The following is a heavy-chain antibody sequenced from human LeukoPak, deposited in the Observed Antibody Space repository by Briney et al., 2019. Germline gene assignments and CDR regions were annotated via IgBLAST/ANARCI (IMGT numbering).Heavy chain of an antibody. CDR3: ARQRRSGYSSSGGGPYFDY. D-gene: IGHD6-13*01. CDR2: IYHSGST. V-gene: IGHV4-30-2*01. Sequence: SETLSLTCAVSGGSISSGGYSWSWIRQPPGKGLEWIGYIYHSGSTYYNPSLKSRVTISVDTSKNQFSLKLSSVTAADTAVYYRARQRRSGYSSSGGGPYFDYWGQGTLVTVSS. CDR1: GGSISSGGYS. J-gene: IGHJ4*02.